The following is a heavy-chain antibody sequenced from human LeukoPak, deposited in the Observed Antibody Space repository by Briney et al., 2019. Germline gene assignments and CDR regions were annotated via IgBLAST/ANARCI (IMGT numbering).Heavy chain of an antibody. CDR3: ARVRRAYCGGDCWIQAGGFDY. V-gene: IGHV1-2*02. J-gene: IGHJ4*02. Sequence: ASVNVSCKASGYTFTGYYMHWVRQAPGQGLEWMGWINPNSGGTNYAQKFQGRVTMTRDTSISTAYMELSRLRSDDTAVYYCARVRRAYCGGDCWIQAGGFDYWGQGTLVTVSS. CDR1: GYTFTGYY. CDR2: INPNSGGT. D-gene: IGHD2-21*02.